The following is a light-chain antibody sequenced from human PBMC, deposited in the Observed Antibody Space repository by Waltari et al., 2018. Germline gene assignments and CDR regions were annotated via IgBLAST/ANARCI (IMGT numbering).Light chain of an antibody. V-gene: IGKV1-39*01. J-gene: IGKJ5*01. Sequence: DIQMTQSPSSLSASVGDRVTITCRASQRIISFLNWYQQKPGKAPKLLIYAASSLQSGVPSRFSASGSGTDFTLTISSLLPEDFATYYCQQSYSTPITFGQGTRLEIK. CDR1: QRIISF. CDR2: AAS. CDR3: QQSYSTPIT.